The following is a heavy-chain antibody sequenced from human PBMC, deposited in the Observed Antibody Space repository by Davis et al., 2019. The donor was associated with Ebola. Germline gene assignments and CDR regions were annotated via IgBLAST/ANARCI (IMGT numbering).Heavy chain of an antibody. V-gene: IGHV3-74*01. CDR2: INRDGTTT. Sequence: HTGGSLRLSCAASGFTFSNSWMSWVRQGPGEGLVWVSHINRDGTTTNYADSVKGRFTISRDNSKNTLYLQMKSLRAEDTAVYYCAKGPETGRFEYWGQGTLVTVSA. J-gene: IGHJ4*02. CDR1: GFTFSNSW. CDR3: AKGPETGRFEY. D-gene: IGHD1-1*01.